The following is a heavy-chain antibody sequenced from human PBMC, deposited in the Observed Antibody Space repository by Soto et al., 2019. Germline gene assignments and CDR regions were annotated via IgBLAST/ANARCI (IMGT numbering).Heavy chain of an antibody. Sequence: QVQLVQSGPEVKKPGASVKVSYKASGYSFHNFGIIWVRQAPGQGLEWMGWISGQIAKTNYSQKFQGKVTMTTDTSTRKAYMEPTTVTADATAMYYCARGPPSGTFSLTPRYWRQGTLVTVSS. CDR3: ARGPPSGTFSLTPRY. D-gene: IGHD1-26*01. V-gene: IGHV1-18*04. J-gene: IGHJ4*02. CDR1: GYSFHNFG. CDR2: ISGQIAKT.